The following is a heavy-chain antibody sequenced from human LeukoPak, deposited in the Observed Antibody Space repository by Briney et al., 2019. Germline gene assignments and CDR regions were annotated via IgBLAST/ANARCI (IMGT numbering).Heavy chain of an antibody. D-gene: IGHD6-19*01. V-gene: IGHV4-34*01. CDR2: INHSGST. Sequence: GSLRLSCAASGFTFSDYYMSWIRQPPGKGLEWIGEINHSGSTNYNPSLKSRVTISVDTSKNQFSLKLSSVTAADTAVYYCARGYSSGWYYWGQGTLVTVSS. J-gene: IGHJ4*02. CDR3: ARGYSSGWYY. CDR1: GFTFSDYY.